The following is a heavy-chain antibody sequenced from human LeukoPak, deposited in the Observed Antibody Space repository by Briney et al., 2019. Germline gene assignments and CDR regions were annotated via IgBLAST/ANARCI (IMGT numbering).Heavy chain of an antibody. CDR1: GFTFSSYS. Sequence: GESLRLSCAASGFTFSSYSMNWVRQPPGKGLEWVSSISTSSSYIYYADSVKGRFTISRDNAKNSLYLQMNSLRAEDTAVYYCARSTGGDWYAFDIWGQGTMVTVSS. V-gene: IGHV3-21*01. CDR2: ISTSSSYI. J-gene: IGHJ3*02. D-gene: IGHD2-21*02. CDR3: ARSTGGDWYAFDI.